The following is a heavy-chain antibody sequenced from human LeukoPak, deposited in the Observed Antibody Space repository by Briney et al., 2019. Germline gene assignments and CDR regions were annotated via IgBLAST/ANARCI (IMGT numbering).Heavy chain of an antibody. J-gene: IGHJ4*02. Sequence: GGSLRLSCAASGFTVSSNYMSWVRQAPGKGLEWVSVIYSGGSTYYADSVKGRFTISRDNSKNTLYLQMNSLRAEDTAVYYCARDASGYDPIGAFDYWGQGTLVTVSS. CDR3: ARDASGYDPIGAFDY. D-gene: IGHD5-12*01. V-gene: IGHV3-53*01. CDR1: GFTVSSNY. CDR2: IYSGGST.